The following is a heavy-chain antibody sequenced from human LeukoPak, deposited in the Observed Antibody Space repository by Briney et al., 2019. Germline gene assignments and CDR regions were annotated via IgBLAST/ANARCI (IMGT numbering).Heavy chain of an antibody. CDR1: GGSFSGYY. Sequence: SETLSLTCAVYGGSFSGYYWSWIRQPPGKGLEWIGEINHSGSTNYNPSLKSRVTISVDTSKNQFSLKLSSVTAADTAVYYCARGPRTYYYDSSGYHLDYWGQGTLVTVSS. D-gene: IGHD3-22*01. CDR3: ARGPRTYYYDSSGYHLDY. J-gene: IGHJ4*02. CDR2: INHSGST. V-gene: IGHV4-34*01.